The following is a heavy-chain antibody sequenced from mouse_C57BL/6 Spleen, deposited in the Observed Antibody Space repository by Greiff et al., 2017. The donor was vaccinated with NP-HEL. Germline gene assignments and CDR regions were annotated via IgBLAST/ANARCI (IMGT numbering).Heavy chain of an antibody. Sequence: EVMLVESGGGLVKPGGSLKLSCAASGFTFSSYTMSWVRQTPEKRLEWVATISGGGGNTYYPDSVKGRFTISRDNAKNTLYLQMSSLRSEDTALYYCARQNYYDYDSFAYWGQGTLVTVSA. D-gene: IGHD2-4*01. CDR3: ARQNYYDYDSFAY. J-gene: IGHJ3*01. CDR1: GFTFSSYT. V-gene: IGHV5-9*01. CDR2: ISGGGGNT.